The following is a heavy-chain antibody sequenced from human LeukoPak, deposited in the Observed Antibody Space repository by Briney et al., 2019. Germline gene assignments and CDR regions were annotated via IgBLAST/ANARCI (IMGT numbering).Heavy chain of an antibody. CDR3: ARDYDYFSGHNLDAYDI. CDR1: GFTFSNYA. V-gene: IGHV3-64*01. CDR2: ISSDGGDT. D-gene: IGHD2-15*01. J-gene: IGHJ3*02. Sequence: GSLRLSCAASGFTFSNYAMQWVRQAPGRGPEYVSFISSDGGDTYHANSVKGRFTISRDNAKNSLYLQMNSLRVEDTAVYYCARDYDYFSGHNLDAYDIWGQGTTVIVSS.